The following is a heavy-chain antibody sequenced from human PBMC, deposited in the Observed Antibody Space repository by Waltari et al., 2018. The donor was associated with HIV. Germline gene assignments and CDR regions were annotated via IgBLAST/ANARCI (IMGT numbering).Heavy chain of an antibody. Sequence: VQLVQSGPEMRKPGASVKISCRASGFTFTNSVFSWVRQAPGKGLEWLGWISAYDGNKDYAKKFKGRITLAIDTSTTTAYLEVRGLRSDDTAIYHCVRGGGSWLYDMYYYQGLDVWGQGTTVIVSS. D-gene: IGHD2-8*01. CDR3: VRGGGSWLYDMYYYQGLDV. V-gene: IGHV1-18*01. CDR2: ISAYDGNK. J-gene: IGHJ6*02. CDR1: GFTFTNSV.